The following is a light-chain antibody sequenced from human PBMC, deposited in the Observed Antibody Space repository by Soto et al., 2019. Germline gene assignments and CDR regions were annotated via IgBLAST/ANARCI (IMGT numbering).Light chain of an antibody. CDR1: SSDVGGYNY. Sequence: QSALTQPASASGSPGQSITISCTGTSSDVGGYNYVSWYQQHPGKAPKLIIYEVTNRPSGVSNRFSGSKSGNTASLTISGLQAEDEADYYCNSYTTTSSWVFGGGTKLTVL. CDR2: EVT. V-gene: IGLV2-14*01. J-gene: IGLJ3*02. CDR3: NSYTTTSSWV.